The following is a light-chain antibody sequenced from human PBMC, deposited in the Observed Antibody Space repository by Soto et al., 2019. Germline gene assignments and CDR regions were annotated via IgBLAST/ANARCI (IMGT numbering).Light chain of an antibody. Sequence: QSALTQPACVSGSPGQSITISCTGTSSDVGGYHYVSWYQQHPGKAPKLMIYEVINRPSGVSNRFSASKSGNTASLTISGLQAEDEADYYCSSYTSTSTYVSGTGTKVTVL. V-gene: IGLV2-14*01. CDR2: EVI. CDR1: SSDVGGYHY. CDR3: SSYTSTSTYV. J-gene: IGLJ1*01.